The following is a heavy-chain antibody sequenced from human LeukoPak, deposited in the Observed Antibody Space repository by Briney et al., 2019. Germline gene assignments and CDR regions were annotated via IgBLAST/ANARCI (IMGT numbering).Heavy chain of an antibody. V-gene: IGHV1-69*16. CDR3: AREDYDFWSGYYTPTYYFDY. CDR1: GGTFSSYT. D-gene: IGHD3-3*01. CDR2: IIPILGIA. Sequence: SAKVSCKASGGTFSSYTISWVRQAPGQGLEWMGRIIPILGIANYAQKFQGRVTITTDESTSTAYMELSSLRSEDTAVYYCAREDYDFWSGYYTPTYYFDYWGQGTLVTVSS. J-gene: IGHJ4*02.